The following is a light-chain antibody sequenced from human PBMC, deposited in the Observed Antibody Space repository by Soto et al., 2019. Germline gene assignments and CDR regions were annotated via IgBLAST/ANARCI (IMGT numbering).Light chain of an antibody. CDR2: DVS. Sequence: QSVLTQPRSVSGSPGQSVTISCTGTSSDVGGYNYVSWYQQHPGKAPKLMIYDVSKRPSGVPDRFSGSKSGNTASLTISGLQAEDEADYYCCSYAGSYYVFGTGTKRTVL. J-gene: IGLJ1*01. CDR3: CSYAGSYYV. V-gene: IGLV2-11*01. CDR1: SSDVGGYNY.